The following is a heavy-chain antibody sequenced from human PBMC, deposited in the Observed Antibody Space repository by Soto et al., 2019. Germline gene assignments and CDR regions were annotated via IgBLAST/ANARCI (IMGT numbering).Heavy chain of an antibody. V-gene: IGHV1-69*13. CDR3: ATPSIAARPDYYYGMDV. D-gene: IGHD6-6*01. CDR1: GGTFSSYA. J-gene: IGHJ6*02. Sequence: SVKVSCKASGGTFSSYAISWVRQAPGQGLEWMGGIIPIFGTANYAQKFQGRVTITADESTSTAYMELSSLRSEDTAVYYCATPSIAARPDYYYGMDVWGQGTTVTVS. CDR2: IIPIFGTA.